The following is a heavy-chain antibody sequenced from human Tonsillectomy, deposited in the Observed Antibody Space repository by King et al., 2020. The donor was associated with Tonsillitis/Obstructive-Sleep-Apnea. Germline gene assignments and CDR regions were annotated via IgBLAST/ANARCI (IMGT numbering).Heavy chain of an antibody. CDR2: IDPSDSYT. V-gene: IGHV5-10-1*03. CDR1: GDSFTSYW. D-gene: IGHD6-13*01. CDR3: AEGPNIAAASMDV. J-gene: IGHJ6*02. Sequence: VQLVQSVAEVKKPGESLRISCKGSGDSFTSYWISWVRQMPGKGLEWMGRIDPSDSYTNYSPSFQGHVTISAAKSTSTAYLQWSSLKASDTAMYYCAEGPNIAAASMDVWGQGTTVTVSS.